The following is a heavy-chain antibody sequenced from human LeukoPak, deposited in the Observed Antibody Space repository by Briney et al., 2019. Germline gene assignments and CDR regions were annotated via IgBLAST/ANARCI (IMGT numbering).Heavy chain of an antibody. D-gene: IGHD3-10*01. J-gene: IGHJ6*02. Sequence: GGSLRLSCAASGFTFDDYAMHWVRQAPGKGLEWVSGISWNSGSIGYADSVKGRFTISRDNAKNSLYLQMNSLRAEDTALYYCAKDGGRGVIYYYGMDVWGQGTTVTVSS. CDR3: AKDGGRGVIYYYGMDV. CDR1: GFTFDDYA. V-gene: IGHV3-9*01. CDR2: ISWNSGSI.